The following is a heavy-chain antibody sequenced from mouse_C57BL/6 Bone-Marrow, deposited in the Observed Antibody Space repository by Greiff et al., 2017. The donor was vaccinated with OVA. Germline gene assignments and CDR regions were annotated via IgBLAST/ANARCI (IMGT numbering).Heavy chain of an antibody. CDR1: GYTFTSYW. J-gene: IGHJ2*01. CDR3: ATDY. CDR2: LYPSDSET. V-gene: IGHV1-61*01. Sequence: QVQLQQPGAALVRPGSSVKLSCKASGYTFTSYWMDWVKQRPGQGLDWIGNLYPSDSETHYNQKFKDKATLTVDKSSSTAYMQLSSLTSEDSAVYYCATDYCGQGTTLTVSS.